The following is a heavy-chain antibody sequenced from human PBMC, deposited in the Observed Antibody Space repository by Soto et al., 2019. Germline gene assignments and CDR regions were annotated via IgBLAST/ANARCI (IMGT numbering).Heavy chain of an antibody. CDR2: IYYSGST. D-gene: IGHD3-9*01. J-gene: IGHJ6*02. Sequence: PSETLSLTCTVSGGSISSGGYYWSWIRQHPGKGLEWIGYIYYSGSTYYNPSLKSRVTISVDTSKNQFSLKLSSVTAADTAVYYCARDPFILTGPHTLDYYYGMDVWGQGTTVTVSS. CDR3: ARDPFILTGPHTLDYYYGMDV. V-gene: IGHV4-31*03. CDR1: GGSISSGGYY.